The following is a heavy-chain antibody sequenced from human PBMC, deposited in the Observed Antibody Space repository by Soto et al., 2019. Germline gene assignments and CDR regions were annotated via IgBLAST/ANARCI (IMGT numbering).Heavy chain of an antibody. CDR2: IYHTGNT. V-gene: IGHV4-30-4*01. Sequence: SETLSLTCTVSGGSISDDSYWSWIRQTPGKGLEWIGYIYHTGNTYYNPSLRSRVSISVDKSKSQFSLKLISVTAADTAVYFCARDEYQLLSSVSWFDSWGQGTLVTAPQ. CDR3: ARDEYQLLSSVSWFDS. J-gene: IGHJ5*01. D-gene: IGHD2-2*01. CDR1: GGSISDDSY.